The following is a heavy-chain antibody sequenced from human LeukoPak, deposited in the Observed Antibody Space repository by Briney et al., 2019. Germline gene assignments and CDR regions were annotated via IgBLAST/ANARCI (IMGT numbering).Heavy chain of an antibody. CDR3: ARVKRQVVTAIRYLDV. D-gene: IGHD2-21*02. V-gene: IGHV3-48*03. CDR2: INSDGNTV. CDR1: GFTFSSYE. J-gene: IGHJ6*03. Sequence: GGSLRLSCAASGFTFSSYEMNWVRQAPGKGLEWVSYINSDGNTVYYADSVKGRFTIFRDNAKNSLYLQMNSLRAEDTAVYYCARVKRQVVTAIRYLDVSGKGTTVTVSS.